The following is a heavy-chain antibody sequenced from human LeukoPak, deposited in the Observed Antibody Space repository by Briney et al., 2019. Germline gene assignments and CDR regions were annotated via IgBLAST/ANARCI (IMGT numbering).Heavy chain of an antibody. CDR1: GFTFSSYA. J-gene: IGHJ6*03. CDR3: AWEPQDMDV. D-gene: IGHD1-26*01. Sequence: GGSLRLSCAASGFTFSSYAMSWVRQAPGKGLEWVSSISSSSYIYYADSVKGRFTISRDNAKNSLYLQMNSLRAEDTAVYYCAWEPQDMDVWGKGTTVTVSS. V-gene: IGHV3-21*01. CDR2: ISSSSYI.